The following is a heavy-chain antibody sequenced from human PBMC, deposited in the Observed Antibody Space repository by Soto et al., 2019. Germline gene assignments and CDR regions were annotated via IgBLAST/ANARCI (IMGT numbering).Heavy chain of an antibody. D-gene: IGHD1-26*01. CDR2: FDPEDGET. Sequence: ASVEVSCKVSGYTLTELSMHWVRQAPGKGLEWMGGFDPEDGETIYAQKFQGRVTMTEDTSTDTAYMELSSLRSEDTAVYYCATGGREWELPQDYWGQGTLVTVSS. V-gene: IGHV1-24*01. J-gene: IGHJ4*02. CDR1: GYTLTELS. CDR3: ATGGREWELPQDY.